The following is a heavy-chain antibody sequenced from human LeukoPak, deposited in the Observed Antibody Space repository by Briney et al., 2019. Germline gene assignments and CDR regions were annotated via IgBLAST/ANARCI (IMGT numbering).Heavy chain of an antibody. CDR1: GFTFSSYA. Sequence: GGSLRLSCAASGFTFSSYAMSWARQAPGKGLEWVSAISGSGGSTYYADSVKGRFTISRDNSKNTLYLQMNSLRAEDTAVYYCAKDFNDYYYYGMDVWGQGTTVTVSS. J-gene: IGHJ6*02. V-gene: IGHV3-23*01. CDR3: AKDFNDYYYYGMDV. D-gene: IGHD1-1*01. CDR2: ISGSGGST.